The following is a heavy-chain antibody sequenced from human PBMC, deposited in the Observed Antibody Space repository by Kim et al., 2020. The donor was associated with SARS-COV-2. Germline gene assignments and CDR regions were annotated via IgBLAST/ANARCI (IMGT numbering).Heavy chain of an antibody. V-gene: IGHV4-4*02. D-gene: IGHD1-26*01. CDR3: ARLNSDSGKYFWFDP. J-gene: IGHJ5*02. Sequence: NPSLRSGVTISVDKSKNHFSLNLSSVTAADTAVYYCARLNSDSGKYFWFDPWGQGTLGTVSS.